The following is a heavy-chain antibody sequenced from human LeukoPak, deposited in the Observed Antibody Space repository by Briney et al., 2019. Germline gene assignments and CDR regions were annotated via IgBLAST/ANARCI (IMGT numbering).Heavy chain of an antibody. V-gene: IGHV3-23*01. CDR1: GFTFSSYA. D-gene: IGHD2-21*02. J-gene: IGHJ3*02. CDR2: ISGSGGST. CDR3: AKGGHIVVVTADDAFDI. Sequence: SGGSLRLSCAASGFTFSSYAMSWVRQAPGKGLEWVSAISGSGGSTYYADSVRGRFTISRDNSKNTLYLQMNSLRAEDTAVYYCAKGGHIVVVTADDAFDIWGQGTMVTVSS.